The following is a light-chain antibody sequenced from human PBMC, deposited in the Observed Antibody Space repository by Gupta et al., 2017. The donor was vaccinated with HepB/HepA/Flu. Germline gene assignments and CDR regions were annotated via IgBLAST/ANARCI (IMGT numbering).Light chain of an antibody. CDR2: AAS. V-gene: IGKV1-39*01. J-gene: IGKJ5*01. Sequence: DIQMTQSPSSLSASVGDRVTITCRASQSITTYLNWYQQKPGKAPELLIYAASTLQSGVPSRFSGSGSGTDFTLTISRLQPEGFATYFCQQSDSAPITFGHGTRMEFK. CDR3: QQSDSAPIT. CDR1: QSITTY.